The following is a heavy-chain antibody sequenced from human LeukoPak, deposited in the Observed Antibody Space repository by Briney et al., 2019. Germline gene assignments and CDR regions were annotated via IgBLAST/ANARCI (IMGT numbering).Heavy chain of an antibody. D-gene: IGHD6-6*01. CDR2: INSNSGGT. Sequence: ASVRVSCKTSGYTFTDYYIHWMRQAPGQGLEWMGWINSNSGGTSYAQKLQGRVTLTRDTPARTAFMELNRLTSDDTAVYYCARTSIAARRADFDYWGQGTVVTVSS. J-gene: IGHJ4*02. CDR3: ARTSIAARRADFDY. CDR1: GYTFTDYY. V-gene: IGHV1-2*02.